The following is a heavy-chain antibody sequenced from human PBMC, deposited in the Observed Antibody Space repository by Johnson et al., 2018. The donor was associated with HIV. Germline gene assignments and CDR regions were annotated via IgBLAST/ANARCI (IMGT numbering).Heavy chain of an antibody. D-gene: IGHD3-16*01. Sequence: VQLVESGGGVVQPGGSLRLSCAASGFIFSSYDMHWVRQAPGKGLEWVANIKQDGSEKYYVDSVKGRFTISSDNAKNPLYLQMNSLRVEDTAVYYCAGEKIKGYAFDIWGQGTMVTVSS. V-gene: IGHV3-7*01. CDR1: GFIFSSYD. CDR3: AGEKIKGYAFDI. J-gene: IGHJ3*02. CDR2: IKQDGSEK.